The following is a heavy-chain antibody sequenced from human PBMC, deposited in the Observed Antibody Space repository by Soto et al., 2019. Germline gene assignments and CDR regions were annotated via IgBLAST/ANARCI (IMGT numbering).Heavy chain of an antibody. CDR1: GGSFSGYY. V-gene: IGHV4-34*01. Sequence: PSETLSLTCAVYGGSFSGYYWSWIRQPPGKGLEWIGEINHSGSTNYNPSLKSRVTISVDTSKNQFSLKLSSVTAADTAVYYCARVRGYSYGYKTNWFDPWGQGTLVTVSS. D-gene: IGHD5-18*01. J-gene: IGHJ5*02. CDR3: ARVRGYSYGYKTNWFDP. CDR2: INHSGST.